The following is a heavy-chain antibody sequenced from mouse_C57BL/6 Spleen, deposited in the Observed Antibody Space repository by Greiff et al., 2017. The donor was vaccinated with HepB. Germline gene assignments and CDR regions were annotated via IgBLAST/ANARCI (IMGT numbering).Heavy chain of an antibody. CDR2: ISDGGSYT. Sequence: EVQGVESGGGLVKPGGSLKLSCAASGFTFSSYAMSWVRQTPEKRLEWVATISDGGSYTYYPDNVKGRFTISRDNAKNNLYLQMSHLKSEDTAMYYCARGVLLPRWYFDVWGTGTTVTVSS. V-gene: IGHV5-4*01. J-gene: IGHJ1*03. CDR1: GFTFSSYA. D-gene: IGHD1-1*01. CDR3: ARGVLLPRWYFDV.